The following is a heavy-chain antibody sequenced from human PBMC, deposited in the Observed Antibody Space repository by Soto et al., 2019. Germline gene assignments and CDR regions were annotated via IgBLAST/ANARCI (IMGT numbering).Heavy chain of an antibody. CDR3: ARAVAVPADYYGMDV. Sequence: GASVKVSCKASGYTFTGYAMHWVRQAPGQRLEWMGWINAGNGNTEYSQKFQGRVTITRDTSASTAYMELSSLRSEDTAVYYCARAVAVPADYYGMDVWGQGTTVTVSS. J-gene: IGHJ6*02. CDR2: INAGNGNT. D-gene: IGHD6-19*01. CDR1: GYTFTGYA. V-gene: IGHV1-3*01.